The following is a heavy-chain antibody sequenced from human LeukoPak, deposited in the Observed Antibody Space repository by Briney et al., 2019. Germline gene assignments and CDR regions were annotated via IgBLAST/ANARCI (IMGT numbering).Heavy chain of an antibody. D-gene: IGHD3-22*01. CDR2: NSAYNGNT. J-gene: IGHJ4*02. CDR3: ARGSPDGIVVIRDY. CDR1: GYSLKRQC. Sequence: ASVNVLRKPWGYSLKRQCIIGVTQAPAQARECVGWNSAYNGNTKYAQKLQGRVTMTTDTSTSTAYMELRSLRSDDTAVYYCARGSPDGIVVIRDYWGQGTLVTVSS. V-gene: IGHV1-18*01.